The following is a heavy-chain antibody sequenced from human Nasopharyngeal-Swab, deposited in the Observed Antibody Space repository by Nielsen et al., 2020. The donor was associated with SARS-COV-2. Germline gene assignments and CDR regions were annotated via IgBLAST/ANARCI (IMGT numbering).Heavy chain of an antibody. V-gene: IGHV3-53*01. Sequence: GESLKISCAASGFTVSSNYMSWVRQAPGKGLEWVSVIYSGGSTYYADSVKGRFTISRDNSKNTLYLQMNSLRAEDTAVYYCARATPTYSGGDFDYWGQGTLVTVPS. CDR1: GFTVSSNY. D-gene: IGHD2-15*01. CDR2: IYSGGST. J-gene: IGHJ4*02. CDR3: ARATPTYSGGDFDY.